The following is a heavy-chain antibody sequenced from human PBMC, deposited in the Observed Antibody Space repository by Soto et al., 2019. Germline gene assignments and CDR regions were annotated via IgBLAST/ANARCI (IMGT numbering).Heavy chain of an antibody. CDR1: GYSFTSYW. Sequence: PGESLKISCKGSGYSFTSYWIGWVRQMPGKGLEWMGIIYPGDSDTRYSPSFQGQVTISADKSISTAYLQWSSLKASDTAMYYCARLSPPVDTAMVTYSSWGQGTLVTVSS. D-gene: IGHD5-18*01. CDR2: IYPGDSDT. CDR3: ARLSPPVDTAMVTYSS. J-gene: IGHJ5*02. V-gene: IGHV5-51*01.